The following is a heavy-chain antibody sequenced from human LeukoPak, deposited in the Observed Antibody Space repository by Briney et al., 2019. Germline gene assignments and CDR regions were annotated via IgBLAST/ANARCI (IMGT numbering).Heavy chain of an antibody. CDR3: ARGIIPGTALDY. J-gene: IGHJ4*02. CDR1: GFTFSSYG. Sequence: GGSLRLSCAASGFTFSSYGMHWVRQAPGKGLEGVAVIWYDGSNKYYADSVKGRFTISRDNSKNTLYLQMNSLRAEDTAVYYCARGIIPGTALDYWGQGTLVTVSS. V-gene: IGHV3-33*01. CDR2: IWYDGSNK. D-gene: IGHD1-1*01.